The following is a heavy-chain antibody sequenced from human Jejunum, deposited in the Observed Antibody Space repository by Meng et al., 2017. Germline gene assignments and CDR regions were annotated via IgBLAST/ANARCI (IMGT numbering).Heavy chain of an antibody. D-gene: IGHD2-8*01. Sequence: VQVPAAGAGRGKPWGTLSLTCAVFGDSISSSYWWSWVRQSPGKGLEWVGEIYHSGTTNYNPSLKSRVTLSVDKSKNQFSLNLSSVTAADTAVYFCARDFEALNGVWGQGTLVTVSS. V-gene: IGHV4-4*02. CDR1: GDSISSSYW. CDR3: ARDFEALNGV. J-gene: IGHJ1*01. CDR2: IYHSGTT.